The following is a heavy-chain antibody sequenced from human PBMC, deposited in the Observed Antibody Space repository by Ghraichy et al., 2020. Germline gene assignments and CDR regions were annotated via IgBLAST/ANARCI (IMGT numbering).Heavy chain of an antibody. D-gene: IGHD1-26*01. J-gene: IGHJ4*02. CDR3: VRAGPTGAY. V-gene: IGHV3-74*01. Sequence: EPLNISCAASGFTFSTYWMHWVRRPPGKGLEWVSRISPDGSFTSYADSVMGRSTISRDNAKNTLYLQMNSLRADDTAIYYCVRAGPTGAYWGQGTLVTVSS. CDR2: ISPDGSFT. CDR1: GFTFSTYW.